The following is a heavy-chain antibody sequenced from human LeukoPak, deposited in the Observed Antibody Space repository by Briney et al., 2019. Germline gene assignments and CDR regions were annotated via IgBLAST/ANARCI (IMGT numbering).Heavy chain of an antibody. Sequence: ASVKVSCKASGYTFTGHYMHWVRQAPGQGLEWMGWISPNSGGTNYAKKFQGRVTMTRDTSISTAYMELSSLRSEDTAVYYCARGKYYYYGMDVWGQGTTVTVSS. D-gene: IGHD6-6*01. V-gene: IGHV1-2*02. CDR2: ISPNSGGT. CDR1: GYTFTGHY. J-gene: IGHJ6*02. CDR3: ARGKYYYYGMDV.